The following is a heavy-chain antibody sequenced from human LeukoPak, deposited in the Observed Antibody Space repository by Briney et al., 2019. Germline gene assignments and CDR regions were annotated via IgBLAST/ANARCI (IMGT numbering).Heavy chain of an antibody. CDR1: GFTFGSFG. Sequence: GGSLRLSCAASGFTFGSFGMSWVRQAPRKGLEWVSFIPPNADRTSYADSVEGRFTISRDNPRNTLYMQMNSLRDEDTTLYYCAIMHGYYDGSGYWVQWGQGTLVTVSS. CDR3: AIMHGYYDGSGYWVQ. J-gene: IGHJ1*01. D-gene: IGHD3-22*01. V-gene: IGHV3-23*01. CDR2: IPPNADRT.